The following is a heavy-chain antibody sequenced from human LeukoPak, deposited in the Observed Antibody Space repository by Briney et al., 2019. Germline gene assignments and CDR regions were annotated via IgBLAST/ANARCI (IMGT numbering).Heavy chain of an antibody. D-gene: IGHD4-17*01. CDR1: GGSISSTNYY. Sequence: SETLSLTCTVSGGSISSTNYYWGWIRQPPGKGLEWIGSIFYTGNTFYNPSLKSRVTMSVGTSKNQFSLKLSSVAAADTAVYYCSRMTTVTAVFDYWGQGTLVTVSS. V-gene: IGHV4-39*01. CDR3: SRMTTVTAVFDY. J-gene: IGHJ4*02. CDR2: IFYTGNT.